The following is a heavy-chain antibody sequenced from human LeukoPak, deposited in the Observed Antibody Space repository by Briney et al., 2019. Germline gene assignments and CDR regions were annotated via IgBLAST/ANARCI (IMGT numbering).Heavy chain of an antibody. Sequence: ASVKVSCKASGYTFTGYYMHWVRQAPGQGLEWIGWINPNSGGTNYAQKFQGRVTMTRDTSFSSAHMELSRLRSDDTAVYYCARDPCSGGRCYSLTLDYWGQGTLVTVSS. CDR3: ARDPCSGGRCYSLTLDY. V-gene: IGHV1-2*02. CDR2: INPNSGGT. J-gene: IGHJ4*02. CDR1: GYTFTGYY. D-gene: IGHD2-15*01.